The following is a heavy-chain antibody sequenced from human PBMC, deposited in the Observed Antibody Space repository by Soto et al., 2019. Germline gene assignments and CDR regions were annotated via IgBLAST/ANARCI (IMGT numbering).Heavy chain of an antibody. CDR3: ARDAVYYDSSGYYLGYFDL. CDR1: GFTFSSYA. V-gene: IGHV3-30-3*01. CDR2: ISYDGSNK. Sequence: VQLVESGGGVVQPGRSLRLSCAASGFTFSSYAMHWVRQAPGKGLEWVAVISYDGSNKYYADSVKGRFTISRDNSKNTLYLQMNSLRAEDTAVYYCARDAVYYDSSGYYLGYFDLWGRGTLVTVSS. J-gene: IGHJ2*01. D-gene: IGHD3-22*01.